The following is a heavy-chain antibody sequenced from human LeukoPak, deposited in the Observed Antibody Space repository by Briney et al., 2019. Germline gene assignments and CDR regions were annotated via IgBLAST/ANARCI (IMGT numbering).Heavy chain of an antibody. CDR3: AKDWTTVVTPKGYYFDS. CDR2: VSTTGGST. Sequence: GGSLRLSCAASGFIFNNYAMSWVRQAPGKGLQWVSAVSTTGGSTYYADSVKGRFTISRDNSKNTLSLQMDSLRVEDTAVYYCAKDWTTVVTPKGYYFDSWGQGTLVTVSS. J-gene: IGHJ4*02. V-gene: IGHV3-23*01. CDR1: GFIFNNYA. D-gene: IGHD4-23*01.